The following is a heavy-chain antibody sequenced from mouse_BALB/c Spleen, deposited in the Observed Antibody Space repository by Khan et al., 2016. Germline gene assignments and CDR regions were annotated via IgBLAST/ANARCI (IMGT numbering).Heavy chain of an antibody. V-gene: IGHV14-3*02. CDR3: SRGVSDYEFAY. D-gene: IGHD2-4*01. CDR1: GFNIKDTY. J-gene: IGHJ3*01. CDR2: IDPANGNT. Sequence: VRLQQSGAELVKPGASVKLSCTVSGFNIKDTYMHWVNQRPEQGLEWIGRIDPANGNTKYDPKFQDKATITADTSSNTAYLQLSSLTSEDTAVYYCSRGVSDYEFAYWGQGTLVTVSA.